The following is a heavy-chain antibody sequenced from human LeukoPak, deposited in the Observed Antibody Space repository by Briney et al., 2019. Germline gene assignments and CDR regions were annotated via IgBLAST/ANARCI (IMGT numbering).Heavy chain of an antibody. CDR2: IYPGDSDT. D-gene: IGHD1-20*01. J-gene: IGHJ4*02. V-gene: IGHV5-51*01. Sequence: GESLKISCKGSGXSFTSYWIGWVRQMPGKGLEWMGIIYPGDSDTRYSPSFQGQVTISADKSISTAYLQWSSLKASDTAMFYCARLGITGTTLYYFDYWGQGTLVTVSS. CDR3: ARLGITGTTLYYFDY. CDR1: GXSFTSYW.